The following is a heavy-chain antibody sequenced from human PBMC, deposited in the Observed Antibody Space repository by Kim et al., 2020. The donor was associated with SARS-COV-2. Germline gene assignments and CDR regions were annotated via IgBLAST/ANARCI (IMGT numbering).Heavy chain of an antibody. V-gene: IGHV3-21*01. CDR1: GFTFSGYS. D-gene: IGHD2-2*01. J-gene: IGHJ4*02. Sequence: GGSLRPSCAASGFTFSGYSMNWVRQAPGKGLEWVSSISSSSYYIYYADSVKGRFTISRDNANNSLSLQMNSLRAEDTAVYFCARGPARGKFYFDYWGQGTLVTVSS. CDR3: ARGPARGKFYFDY. CDR2: ISSSSYYI.